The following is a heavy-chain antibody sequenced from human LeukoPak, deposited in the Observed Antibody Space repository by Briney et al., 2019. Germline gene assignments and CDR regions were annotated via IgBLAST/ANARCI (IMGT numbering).Heavy chain of an antibody. CDR1: GYTFTSYD. V-gene: IGHV1-8*01. CDR3: ARDHKTTGYCSGGSCYSGY. D-gene: IGHD2-15*01. J-gene: IGHJ4*02. Sequence: ASVKVSCKASGYTFTSYDINWVRQATGQGLEWMGWMNPNSGNTGYAQKFQGRVTMTKNTSISTAYMELSSLRSEDTAVYYCARDHKTTGYCSGGSCYSGYWGQGTLVTVSS. CDR2: MNPNSGNT.